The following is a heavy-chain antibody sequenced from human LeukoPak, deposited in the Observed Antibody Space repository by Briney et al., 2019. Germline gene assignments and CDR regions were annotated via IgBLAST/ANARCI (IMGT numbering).Heavy chain of an antibody. V-gene: IGHV1-8*03. Sequence: ASVKVSCKASGYTFTSYDINWVRQATGQGLEWMGWMNPNSGNTGYAQKFQGRVTITRNTSISTAYMELSSLRSEDTAVYYCARAPMVRGVYETTYYFDYWGQGTLVTVSS. CDR2: MNPNSGNT. D-gene: IGHD3-10*01. J-gene: IGHJ4*02. CDR3: ARAPMVRGVYETTYYFDY. CDR1: GYTFTSYD.